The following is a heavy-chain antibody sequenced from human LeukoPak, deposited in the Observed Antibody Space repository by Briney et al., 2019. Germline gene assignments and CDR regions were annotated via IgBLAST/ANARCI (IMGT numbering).Heavy chain of an antibody. CDR3: ARAYIAMISSHAFDI. J-gene: IGHJ3*02. D-gene: IGHD5-18*01. Sequence: GASVKVSCKASGYTFTSYYMHWVRQAPGQGLEWMGIINPSGGSTSYAQKFQGRVTMTRDTSTSTVYMELSSLRSEDTAVYYCARAYIAMISSHAFDIWGQGTMVTVSS. CDR2: INPSGGST. V-gene: IGHV1-46*01. CDR1: GYTFTSYY.